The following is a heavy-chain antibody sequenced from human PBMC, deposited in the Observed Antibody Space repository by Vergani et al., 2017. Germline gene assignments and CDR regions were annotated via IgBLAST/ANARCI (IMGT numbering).Heavy chain of an antibody. CDR3: AKQYFVSGNYLFDY. Sequence: EVQLVESGGGLVKPGGSLRLSCAASGFTFINAWMTWVRQAPGKGLEWVGRIKSKTDGGTTYYAAPVKGKFTISRDNSKNMLFLQMNNLRTEDTAIYYCAKQYFVSGNYLFDYWGQGTLVTVSS. CDR1: GFTFINAW. V-gene: IGHV3-15*01. J-gene: IGHJ4*02. CDR2: IKSKTDGGTT. D-gene: IGHD3-9*01.